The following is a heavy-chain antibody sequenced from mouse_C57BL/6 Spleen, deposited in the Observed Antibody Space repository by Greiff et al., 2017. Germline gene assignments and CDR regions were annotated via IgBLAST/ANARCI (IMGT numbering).Heavy chain of an antibody. CDR3: TKRGADSNYGGSWFAD. CDR1: GYTFTDYE. Sequence: VKLMESGAELVRPGASVKLSCKASGYTFTDYEMHWVKQTPVNGLEWIGDIDPETGGTDYNQKFKGKAILTADNSSSTAYMELRSLTSEDSAVYYCTKRGADSNYGGSWFADWGQGTLVTVSA. CDR2: IDPETGGT. J-gene: IGHJ3*01. D-gene: IGHD2-5*01. V-gene: IGHV1-15*01.